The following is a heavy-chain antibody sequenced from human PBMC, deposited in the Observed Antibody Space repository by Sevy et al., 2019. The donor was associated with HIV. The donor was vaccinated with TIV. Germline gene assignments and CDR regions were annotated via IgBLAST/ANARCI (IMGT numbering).Heavy chain of an antibody. V-gene: IGHV3-66*02. J-gene: IGHJ4*02. D-gene: IGHD6-19*01. CDR3: VSLFLSYRSGWSYFDY. CDR2: IFSSGST. CDR1: GFTVNEKY. Sequence: GGSLRLSCAISGFTVNEKYIIWVRQAPGKGLEWVSVIFSSGSTIYADSAKGRFTISRDNSKNTVDLQMNSVRAEDTAVYYCVSLFLSYRSGWSYFDYWGQGTLVTVSS.